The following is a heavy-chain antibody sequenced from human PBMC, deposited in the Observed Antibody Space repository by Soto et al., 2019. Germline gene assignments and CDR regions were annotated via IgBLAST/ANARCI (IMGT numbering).Heavy chain of an antibody. D-gene: IGHD4-4*01. CDR1: GGSITSGGYY. Sequence: QVQLQESGPGLVKPSQTLSLTCTVSGGSITSGGYYCSWIRQHPGKGLEWIGYIYYSGSTYYNPPLNGGFTKAADTSKNQFSLNLSSVTVADTAVYYCARGSVTFANWGQGTLVTVSS. CDR2: IYYSGST. J-gene: IGHJ4*02. V-gene: IGHV4-31*03. CDR3: ARGSVTFAN.